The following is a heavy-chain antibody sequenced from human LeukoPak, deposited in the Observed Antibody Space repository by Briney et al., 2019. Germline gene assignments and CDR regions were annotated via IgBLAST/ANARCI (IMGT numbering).Heavy chain of an antibody. CDR3: AKDPSGILTGASY. D-gene: IGHD3-9*01. CDR1: GFTFSSYA. V-gene: IGHV3-23*01. CDR2: ISGSGGST. Sequence: GGSLRLSCAASGFTFSSYAMNWVRQAPGKGLEWVSAISGSGGSTYYADSVKGRFTISRDNSKNTLYLQMNSLRAEDTAVYYCAKDPSGILTGASYWGQGTLVTVSS. J-gene: IGHJ4*02.